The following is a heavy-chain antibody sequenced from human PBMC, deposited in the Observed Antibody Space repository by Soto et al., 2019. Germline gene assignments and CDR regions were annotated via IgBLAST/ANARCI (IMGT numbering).Heavy chain of an antibody. CDR1: GYTFTSYY. Sequence: QVQLVQSGAEVKKPGASVKVSCKASGYTFTSYYMHWVRQAPGQGLEWMGIINPSGGSTSYAQKFEGRVTMTRDTSTSTVYMELSSLRSEDTAVYYCARDPVLAYAFDIWGQGTMVTVSS. D-gene: IGHD3-3*02. CDR3: ARDPVLAYAFDI. V-gene: IGHV1-46*01. CDR2: INPSGGST. J-gene: IGHJ3*02.